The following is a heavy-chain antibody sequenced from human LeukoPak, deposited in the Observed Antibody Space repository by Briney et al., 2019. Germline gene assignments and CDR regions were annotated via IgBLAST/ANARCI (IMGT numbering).Heavy chain of an antibody. V-gene: IGHV3-23*01. Sequence: GGSLRLSCAASGFTFSSYAMSWVRQAPGKGLEWVSAISGSGGSTYYADSVKGRFTISRDNAKNSLYLQMNSLRAEDTAVYYCAELASHGSLDYWGQGTLVTVSS. CDR2: ISGSGGST. J-gene: IGHJ4*02. CDR1: GFTFSSYA. D-gene: IGHD3-3*02. CDR3: AELASHGSLDY.